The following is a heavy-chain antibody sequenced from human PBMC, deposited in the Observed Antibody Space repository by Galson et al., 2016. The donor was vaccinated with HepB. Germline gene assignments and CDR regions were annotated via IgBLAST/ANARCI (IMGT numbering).Heavy chain of an antibody. V-gene: IGHV1-2*02. Sequence: SVKVSCKASGYTFTGYYMHWVRQAPGQGLEWMGWINPNSGGTNYAQKFQGRVTMTRDTSINTAYMELSSLKSGDTAVYYCARGYSSGRYGMDVWGQGTTVIVSS. CDR1: GYTFTGYY. CDR2: INPNSGGT. J-gene: IGHJ6*02. CDR3: ARGYSSGRYGMDV. D-gene: IGHD6-19*01.